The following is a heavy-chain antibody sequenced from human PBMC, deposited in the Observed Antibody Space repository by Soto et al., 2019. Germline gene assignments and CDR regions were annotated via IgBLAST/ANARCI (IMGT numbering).Heavy chain of an antibody. V-gene: IGHV3-23*01. CDR2: VSGTGGST. D-gene: IGHD2-15*01. J-gene: IGHJ4*02. CDR3: AKDLSSYYYFDF. CDR1: GFTFGIYA. Sequence: EVQLLESGGGLVQPGGSLRLSCADSGFTFGIYAMTWVRQAPGKGLEWVSTVSGTGGSTFYADSVKGRFTISRDNSKNTLYLQMNSLRAEDTAIYFCAKDLSSYYYFDFWGQGTLVTVSS.